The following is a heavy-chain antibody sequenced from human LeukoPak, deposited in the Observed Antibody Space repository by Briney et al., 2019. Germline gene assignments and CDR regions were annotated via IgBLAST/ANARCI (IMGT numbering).Heavy chain of an antibody. CDR2: IYYSGST. V-gene: IGHV4-59*01. Sequence: SETLSLTCTVSGGSISSYYWSWIRQPPGKGLEWIGYIYYSGSTNYNPSLKSRVTISVDTSKNQFPLKLSPVTAADTAVYYCARAGRYYYYGMDVWGQGTTVTVSS. CDR1: GGSISSYY. J-gene: IGHJ6*02. CDR3: ARAGRYYYYGMDV.